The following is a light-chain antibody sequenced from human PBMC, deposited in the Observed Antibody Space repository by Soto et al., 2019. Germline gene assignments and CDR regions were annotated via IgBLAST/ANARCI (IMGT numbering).Light chain of an antibody. CDR1: SSDIGSYHL. V-gene: IGLV2-23*02. CDR3: CSYAGSNWVYV. Sequence: QSALTQPASLSGSPGQSITISCTGTSSDIGSYHLVSWYQHQSGKAPKLIIYKVSQWPSGVSDRFSASKSGNTASLTISGLQAEEGADYYGCSYAGSNWVYVCGTGIKVTVL. CDR2: KVS. J-gene: IGLJ1*01.